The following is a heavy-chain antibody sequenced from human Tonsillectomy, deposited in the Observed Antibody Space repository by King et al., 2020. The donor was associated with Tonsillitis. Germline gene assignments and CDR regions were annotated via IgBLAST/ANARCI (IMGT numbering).Heavy chain of an antibody. CDR2: LSVSGQST. CDR3: AILPSHNFISFLRLGHYSYAMDV. D-gene: IGHD1-1*01. CDR1: GFTFRSYA. J-gene: IGHJ6*02. V-gene: IGHV3-23*04. Sequence: VQLVESGGGLVQPGGSLRLSCAASGFTFRSYAMSWVRQVPGKGLEWVSGLSVSGQSTNYADSVKGRFTISRDISKNTLFLQMNSLRAEATAVYYCAILPSHNFISFLRLGHYSYAMDVWGQGTTVTVSS.